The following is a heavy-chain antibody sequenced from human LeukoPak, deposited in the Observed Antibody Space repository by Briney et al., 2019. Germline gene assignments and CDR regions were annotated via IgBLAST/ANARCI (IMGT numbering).Heavy chain of an antibody. CDR1: GFTFSSYA. J-gene: IGHJ3*02. CDR2: IKSKTDGGTT. CDR3: TTRITMIVVVTNGAFDI. V-gene: IGHV3-15*01. D-gene: IGHD3-22*01. Sequence: GGSLRLSCAASGFTFSSYAMSWVRQAPGKGLEWVGRIKSKTDGGTTDYAAPVKGRFTISRDDSKNTLYLQMNSLKTEDTAVYYCTTRITMIVVVTNGAFDIWGQGTMVTVSS.